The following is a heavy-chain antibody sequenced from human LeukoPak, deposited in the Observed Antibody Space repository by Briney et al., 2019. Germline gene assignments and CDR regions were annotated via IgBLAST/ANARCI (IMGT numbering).Heavy chain of an antibody. CDR2: MNPNSGNT. Sequence: ASVKVSCKASGYTFTSYDINWVRQATGQGLEWMGWMNPNSGNTGYAQKFQGRVTMTRNTSISTAYMELSSLKSEDTAVYYCARWYYYDSSGYLPNDLYYYYGMDVWGQGTTVTVSS. CDR1: GYTFTSYD. CDR3: ARWYYYDSSGYLPNDLYYYYGMDV. J-gene: IGHJ6*02. D-gene: IGHD3-22*01. V-gene: IGHV1-8*01.